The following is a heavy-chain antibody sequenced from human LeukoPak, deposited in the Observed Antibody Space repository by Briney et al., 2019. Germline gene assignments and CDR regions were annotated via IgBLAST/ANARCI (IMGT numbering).Heavy chain of an antibody. CDR3: ARDRDIVVVPAAILGAWFDP. D-gene: IGHD2-2*02. Sequence: PGGSLRLSCAASGFTFSSYAMHWVRQAPGKGLEYVSAISSNGGSTYYANSVKGRFTISRDNSKNTLYLQMGSLRAEDMAVYYCARDRDIVVVPAAILGAWFDPWGQGTLVTVSS. J-gene: IGHJ5*02. CDR2: ISSNGGST. CDR1: GFTFSSYA. V-gene: IGHV3-64*01.